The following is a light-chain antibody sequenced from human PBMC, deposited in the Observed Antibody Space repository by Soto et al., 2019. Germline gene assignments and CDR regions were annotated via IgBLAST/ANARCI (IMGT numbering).Light chain of an antibody. CDR1: ESVSSSF. CDR2: RTS. V-gene: IGKV3-20*01. J-gene: IGKJ1*01. Sequence: EVVLTQSPGTLSLSPGERATLSCRAGESVSSSFLTWYQQKPGQAPRLLIYRTSNRVTGIPDRFSGSGSGTDFTLNISRLEPEDFAVYFCQHYGNSLWTFGQGTKVEIK. CDR3: QHYGNSLWT.